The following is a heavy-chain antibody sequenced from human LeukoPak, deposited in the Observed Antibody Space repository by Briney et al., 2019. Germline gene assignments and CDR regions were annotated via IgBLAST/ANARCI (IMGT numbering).Heavy chain of an antibody. V-gene: IGHV4-30-4*08. J-gene: IGHJ6*03. Sequence: PSETLSLTCTVSGGSISSGDYYWSWIRQPPGKGLEWIGYIYYSGSTYYNPSLKSRVTMSVDTSKNQFSLKLSSVTAADTAVYYCARDQKYYYYMDVWGKGTTVTVSS. CDR2: IYYSGST. CDR1: GGSISSGDYY. CDR3: ARDQKYYYYMDV.